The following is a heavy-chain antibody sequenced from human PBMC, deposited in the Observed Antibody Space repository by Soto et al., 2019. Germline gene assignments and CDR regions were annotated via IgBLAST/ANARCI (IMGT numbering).Heavy chain of an antibody. D-gene: IGHD5-18*01. CDR1: GGSISSSSYY. J-gene: IGHJ4*02. V-gene: IGHV4-39*01. Sequence: SETLSLTCTVSGGSISSSSYYWGWIRQPPGKGLEWIGSIFYSGSTYYNPSLKSRVTISVDTSKNQFSLKLSSVTAADTAIYYCARASNKRGNSYGPDYWVQGTLVTVSS. CDR2: IFYSGST. CDR3: ARASNKRGNSYGPDY.